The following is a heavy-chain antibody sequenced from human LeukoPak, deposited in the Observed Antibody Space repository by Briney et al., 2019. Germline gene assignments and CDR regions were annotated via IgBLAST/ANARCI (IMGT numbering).Heavy chain of an antibody. CDR1: GYSITSYW. J-gene: IGHJ4*02. V-gene: IGHV5-51*01. Sequence: GESLKISCKVSGYSITSYWIGWVRPMPGKGLEWMGIIYLGDSDTRYSPSFQGQVTISADRSISTAYLQWSSLKASDTAMYYCARQTGTTFFDYWGQGTLVTVSS. D-gene: IGHD1-1*01. CDR3: ARQTGTTFFDY. CDR2: IYLGDSDT.